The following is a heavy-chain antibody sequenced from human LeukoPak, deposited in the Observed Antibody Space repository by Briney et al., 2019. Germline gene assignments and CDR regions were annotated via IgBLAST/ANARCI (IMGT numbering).Heavy chain of an antibody. J-gene: IGHJ4*02. Sequence: SETLSLTCAVYGGSFSGYYWSWLRQPPGKGLEWIGEINHSGSTNYNPSLKSRVTISVDTSKNQFSLKLSSVTAADTAVYYCARGLDIAAAGTLYYFDYWGQGTLVTVSS. CDR3: ARGLDIAAAGTLYYFDY. CDR1: GGSFSGYY. V-gene: IGHV4-34*01. CDR2: INHSGST. D-gene: IGHD6-13*01.